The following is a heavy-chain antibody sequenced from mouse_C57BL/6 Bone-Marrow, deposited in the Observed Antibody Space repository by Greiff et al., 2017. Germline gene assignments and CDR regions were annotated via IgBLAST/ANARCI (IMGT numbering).Heavy chain of an antibody. Sequence: QVQLQQPGAELVRPGSSVKLSCKASGYTFTSYWLHWVQQRPIQGLEWIGNIDPSDSDTHYNQKFKDKATLTVDKSSSTAYMQLSRLTSEDSAVYYCARSASYYYGSSYAYAMDDWGQGTSVTGSS. CDR3: ARSASYYYGSSYAYAMDD. V-gene: IGHV1-52*01. CDR1: GYTFTSYW. J-gene: IGHJ4*01. CDR2: IDPSDSDT. D-gene: IGHD1-1*01.